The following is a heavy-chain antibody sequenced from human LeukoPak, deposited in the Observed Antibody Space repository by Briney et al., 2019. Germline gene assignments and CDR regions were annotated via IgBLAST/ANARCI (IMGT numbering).Heavy chain of an antibody. CDR1: GFTFSSYA. D-gene: IGHD3-9*01. CDR3: AKGLINDWSALEY. Sequence: PGGSLRHSCAASGFTFSSYAMTWVRQAPGKGLDWVSAISGSGGTTYSADSVRGRFTISRDNSKNTLYLQMNRLRAEDTAVYYCAKGLINDWSALEYWGQGTLVTVSS. CDR2: ISGSGGTT. V-gene: IGHV3-23*01. J-gene: IGHJ4*02.